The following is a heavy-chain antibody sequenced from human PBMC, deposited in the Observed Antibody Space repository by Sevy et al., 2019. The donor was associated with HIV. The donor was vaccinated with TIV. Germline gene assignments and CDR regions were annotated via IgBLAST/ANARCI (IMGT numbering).Heavy chain of an antibody. V-gene: IGHV1-2*02. D-gene: IGHD3-22*01. Sequence: ASVKVSCKASGYTFTGYYMHWVRQAPGQGLEWMGWMTPDSGGTNYAQKFQGRVTMYRHTSISTAYMELSRLRSDDTAVYYCARDLAYYDSSGYLPALDYFDYWGQGTLVTVSS. CDR1: GYTFTGYY. J-gene: IGHJ4*02. CDR2: MTPDSGGT. CDR3: ARDLAYYDSSGYLPALDYFDY.